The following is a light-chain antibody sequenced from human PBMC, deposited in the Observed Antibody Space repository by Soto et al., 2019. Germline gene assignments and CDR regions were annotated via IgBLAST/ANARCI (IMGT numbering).Light chain of an antibody. CDR3: CSYAGSSTSYV. CDR2: EVS. J-gene: IGLJ1*01. Sequence: QSSLTQPASVSGSPGQSITISRTGTSSDVGRYNLVSWYQQHPGKAPKLMIYEVSKRPSGVSNRFSGSKSGNTASLTISGLQAEDEADYYCCSYAGSSTSYVFGTGTKVTVL. CDR1: SSDVGRYNL. V-gene: IGLV2-23*02.